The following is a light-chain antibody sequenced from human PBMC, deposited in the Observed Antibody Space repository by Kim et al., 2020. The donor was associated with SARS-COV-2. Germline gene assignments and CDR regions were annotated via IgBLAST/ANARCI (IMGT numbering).Light chain of an antibody. J-gene: IGLJ2*01. V-gene: IGLV2-23*02. CDR2: EVS. CDR1: SSDVGSYNL. Sequence: HSALTQPASVSGSPGQSITISCTGTSSDVGSYNLVSWYQQHPGKAPKLMIYEVSKRPSGVSNRFSGSKSGNTASLTISGLQAEDEADYYCCSYAGSSTPVVFGGGTQLTVL. CDR3: CSYAGSSTPVV.